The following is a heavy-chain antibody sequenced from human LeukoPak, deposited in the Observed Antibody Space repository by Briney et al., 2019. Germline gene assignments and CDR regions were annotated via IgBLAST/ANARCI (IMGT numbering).Heavy chain of an antibody. CDR2: IYTSGST. J-gene: IGHJ6*03. CDR1: GGSISSYY. D-gene: IGHD4-11*01. V-gene: IGHV4-4*07. Sequence: SETLSLTCTVSGGSISSYYWSWIRQPAGKGLEWIGRIYTSGSTNYNPSLKSRVTMSVDTSKNQFSLKLSSVTAADTAVYYCARDNRMTTVTTLYYYYYMDVWGKGTTVTISS. CDR3: ARDNRMTTVTTLYYYYYMDV.